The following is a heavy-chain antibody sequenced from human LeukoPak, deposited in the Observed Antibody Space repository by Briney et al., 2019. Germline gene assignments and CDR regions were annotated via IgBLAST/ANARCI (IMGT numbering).Heavy chain of an antibody. D-gene: IGHD3-9*01. CDR1: GYSFTSHW. V-gene: IGHV5-51*01. CDR3: ARQSILTGYPYFDY. CDR2: VYPGDSDT. J-gene: IGHJ4*02. Sequence: GESLKISCKGSGYSFTSHWVGWVRQMPGKGLEWMGVVYPGDSDTRYSPSFQGQVTISADKSISTAYLQWRSLKASDTAMYYCARQSILTGYPYFDYWGQGTLVTVSS.